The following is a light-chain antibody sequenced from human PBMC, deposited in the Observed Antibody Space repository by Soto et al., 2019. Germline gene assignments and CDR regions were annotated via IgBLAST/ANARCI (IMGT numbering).Light chain of an antibody. J-gene: IGKJ1*01. CDR2: KAS. CDR1: QSISDW. Sequence: DIQMTQSPSTLSASVGDRVTITCRASQSISDWLAWYQQRPGEAPKLLIYKASSVESGVPSRFSGSGSGTEFTLTISSLQPDDFATYYCQHYGTYSWTFGQGTKVDIK. CDR3: QHYGTYSWT. V-gene: IGKV1-5*03.